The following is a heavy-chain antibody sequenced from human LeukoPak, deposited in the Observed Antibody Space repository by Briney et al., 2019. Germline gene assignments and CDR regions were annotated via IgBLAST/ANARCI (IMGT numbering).Heavy chain of an antibody. J-gene: IGHJ5*02. CDR1: GGTFSSYA. Sequence: ASVKVSCKASGGTFSSYAISWVRQAPGQGLEWMGGIIPIFGTANYAQKFQGRVTITTDESTSTAYMELSSLRSEDTAVYYCARDRNIVGATTFWFEPWGQGTLVTVSS. CDR3: ARDRNIVGATTFWFEP. CDR2: IIPIFGTA. V-gene: IGHV1-69*05. D-gene: IGHD1-26*01.